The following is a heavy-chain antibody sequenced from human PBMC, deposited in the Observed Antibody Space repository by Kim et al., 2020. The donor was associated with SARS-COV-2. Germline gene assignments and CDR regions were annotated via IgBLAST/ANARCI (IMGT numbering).Heavy chain of an antibody. CDR1: GFTFSSYA. CDR2: ISGSGGST. V-gene: IGHV3-23*01. CDR3: AKDRANTAMTPTWYYYYGMDV. D-gene: IGHD5-18*01. Sequence: GGSLRLSCAASGFTFSSYAMSWVRQAPGKGLEWVSAISGSGGSTYYADSVKGRFTISRDNSKNTLYLQMNSLRAEDTAVYYCAKDRANTAMTPTWYYYYGMDVWGQGTTVTVSS. J-gene: IGHJ6*02.